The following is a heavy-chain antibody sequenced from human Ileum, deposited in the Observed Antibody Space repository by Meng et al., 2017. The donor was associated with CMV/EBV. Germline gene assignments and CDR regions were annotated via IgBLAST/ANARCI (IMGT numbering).Heavy chain of an antibody. D-gene: IGHD5-18*01. J-gene: IGHJ2*01. CDR3: AKGAFREYSYGFSWYFDL. Sequence: FTFGNYAMTWVRQAPGKGLEWVTGMSGRGESSYYADSMEGRFRISRDNSKNTLYLQMNSLRDDDTALYFCAKGAFREYSYGFSWYFDLWGRGTLVTVSS. CDR2: MSGRGESS. V-gene: IGHV3-23*01. CDR1: FTFGNYA.